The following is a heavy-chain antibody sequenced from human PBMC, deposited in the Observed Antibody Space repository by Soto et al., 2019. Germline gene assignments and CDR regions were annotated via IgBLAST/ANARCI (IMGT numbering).Heavy chain of an antibody. V-gene: IGHV1-18*01. D-gene: IGHD1-26*01. J-gene: IGHJ4*02. CDR2: ISAYNGNT. CDR3: ARDAAVGLFDY. Sequence: QVQLVQSGAEVKKPGASVKVSCKASGYTFTSYGISWVRQAPGQGLEWLGWISAYNGNTNYAQKLQGRVTMTTDTPTSTAYTKLRSLRLDDTAVYCCARDAAVGLFDYWGQGTPVTVSS. CDR1: GYTFTSYG.